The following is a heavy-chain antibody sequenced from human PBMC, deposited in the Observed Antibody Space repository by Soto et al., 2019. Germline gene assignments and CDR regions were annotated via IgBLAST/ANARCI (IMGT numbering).Heavy chain of an antibody. Sequence: EVQLVESGGDLVQPGGSLRLSCAASGFSVSDNYMVWVRQAPGKGPEWVSVIYAGGPTFYADSVKGRFIISRQRANNTMYLEMNSLRPEDTAVYCCAVFVYYEHYFDYWGQGTLVTVSS. CDR2: IYAGGPT. CDR1: GFSVSDNY. J-gene: IGHJ4*02. D-gene: IGHD3-22*01. CDR3: AVFVYYEHYFDY. V-gene: IGHV3-53*04.